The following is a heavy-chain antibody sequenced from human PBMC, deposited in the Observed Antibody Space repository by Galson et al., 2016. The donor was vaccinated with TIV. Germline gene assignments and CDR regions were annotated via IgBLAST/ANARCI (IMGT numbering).Heavy chain of an antibody. D-gene: IGHD1-26*01. CDR1: GFPFRTYG. Sequence: SLRLSCAASGFPFRTYGMHWVRQAPGKGLEWVAVIWFDGSKEFYADSVKGRFTISRDNSRDTLYLQMNSLRVEDMAVYYCATSSGGSDSDHLDYWGQGTLVAVSS. J-gene: IGHJ4*02. CDR3: ATSSGGSDSDHLDY. CDR2: IWFDGSKE. V-gene: IGHV3-33*01.